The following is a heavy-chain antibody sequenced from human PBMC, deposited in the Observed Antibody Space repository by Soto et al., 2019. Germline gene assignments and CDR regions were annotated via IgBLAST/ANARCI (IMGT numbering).Heavy chain of an antibody. CDR2: IKSKTDGGTT. CDR3: FIDQGYYYGMDV. V-gene: IGHV3-15*07. Sequence: GGSLRLSCAASGFTFSNAWMNWVRQAPGKGLEWVGRIKSKTDGGTTDYAAPVKGRFTISRDDSKNTLYLQMNSLKTEDTAVYYCFIDQGYYYGMDVWGQGTTVTVSS. D-gene: IGHD1-26*01. J-gene: IGHJ6*02. CDR1: GFTFSNAW.